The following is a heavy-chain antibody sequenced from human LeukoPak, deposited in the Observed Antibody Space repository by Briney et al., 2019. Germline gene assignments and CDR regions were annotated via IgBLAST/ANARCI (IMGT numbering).Heavy chain of an antibody. CDR3: LRGARRDY. Sequence: GGSLRLSCEASGFTFNTYSMNWARQAPGKGLEWVSSIDSSGGYMFYADSVKGRFIISRDNVKDSLYLQMNSLRVEHTAVYSCLRGARRDYWSQGTLVTAYS. D-gene: IGHD6-6*01. CDR1: GFTFNTYS. V-gene: IGHV3-21*06. J-gene: IGHJ4*02. CDR2: IDSSGGYM.